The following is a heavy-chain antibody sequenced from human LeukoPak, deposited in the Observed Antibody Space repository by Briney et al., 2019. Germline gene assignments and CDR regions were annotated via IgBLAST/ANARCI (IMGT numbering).Heavy chain of an antibody. V-gene: IGHV1-69*05. CDR1: GGTFSSYA. D-gene: IGHD3-3*01. J-gene: IGHJ6*03. Sequence: SVKVSCKASGGTFSSYAISWVRQAPGQGLEWMGGIIPIFGTANYAQKFQGRVTITTDESTSTAYMELSSLRSEDTAVYYCARGHTTIFGVVIAYYYMDVWGKGTTVTVSS. CDR2: IIPIFGTA. CDR3: ARGHTTIFGVVIAYYYMDV.